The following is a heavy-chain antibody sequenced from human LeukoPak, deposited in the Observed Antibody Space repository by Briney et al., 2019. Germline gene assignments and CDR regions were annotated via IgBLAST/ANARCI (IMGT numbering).Heavy chain of an antibody. D-gene: IGHD3-10*01. CDR1: GDSISSSSYY. Sequence: PSETLSLTCTVSGDSISSSSYYWGWIRQPPGKGLEWIGSIYSSGSTNYNPSLKSRVTISVDTSKNQFSLKLSSVTAADTAVYYCARGLGRQSVTMVRGVIPDGLDYWGQGTLVTVSS. CDR2: IYSSGST. CDR3: ARGLGRQSVTMVRGVIPDGLDY. J-gene: IGHJ4*02. V-gene: IGHV4-39*07.